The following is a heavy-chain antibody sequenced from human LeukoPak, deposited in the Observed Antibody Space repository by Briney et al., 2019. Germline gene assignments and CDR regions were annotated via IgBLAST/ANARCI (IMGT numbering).Heavy chain of an antibody. Sequence: SQTLSLTCTVSGGSISSGSYYWTWIRQPAGKGLEWIGRMYTTGSTNYNPSLKSRVTISVDTSKNQFSLKLSSVTAADTAVYYCARESEDAAAATSWGQGTLVTVSS. CDR2: MYTTGST. V-gene: IGHV4-61*02. D-gene: IGHD6-13*01. J-gene: IGHJ4*02. CDR1: GGSISSGSYY. CDR3: ARESEDAAAATS.